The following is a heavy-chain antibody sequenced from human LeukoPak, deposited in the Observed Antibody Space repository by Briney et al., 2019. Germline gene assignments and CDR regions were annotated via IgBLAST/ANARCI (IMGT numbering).Heavy chain of an antibody. J-gene: IGHJ4*02. CDR2: IYGGDST. CDR1: GFTVSSNY. D-gene: IGHD4-23*01. CDR3: ASESPLYYDGNSGF. V-gene: IGHV3-53*01. Sequence: PGGSLRLSCAVSGFTVSSNYTSWVRQAPGKGLEWVSGIYGGDSTYYADSVKGRFTISRDNSKNTLYLQMNSLRAEDTAVYYCASESPLYYDGNSGFWGQGALVTVSS.